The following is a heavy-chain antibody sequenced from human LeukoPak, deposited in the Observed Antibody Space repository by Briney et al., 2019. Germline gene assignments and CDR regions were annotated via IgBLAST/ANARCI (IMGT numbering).Heavy chain of an antibody. CDR1: GGTFSRYA. Sequence: ASVKVSCKASGGTFSRYAISWVRQAPGQGLEWLGGIIPIFDTTNYAQKFQGRVTITADESTSTAYMELSSLRSEDTAVYYCATDTPYITMVRGVIGYYYYMDVWGKGTTVTVSS. J-gene: IGHJ6*03. V-gene: IGHV1-69*13. CDR2: IIPIFDTT. CDR3: ATDTPYITMVRGVIGYYYYMDV. D-gene: IGHD3-10*01.